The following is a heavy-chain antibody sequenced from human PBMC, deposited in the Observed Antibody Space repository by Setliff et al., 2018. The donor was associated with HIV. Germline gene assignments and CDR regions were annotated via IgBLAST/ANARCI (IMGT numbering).Heavy chain of an antibody. Sequence: PSETLSLTCTVSGGSIMSDGYYWNWIRQHPGKGLEWIGSIYFTGSSDNNPSLKSRVTLSVDTSKHQFSLKLSSVTAADTAVYYCARVQMAYAAFDVWGQGTMVTVSS. D-gene: IGHD4-17*01. CDR1: GGSIMSDGYY. CDR2: IYFTGSS. J-gene: IGHJ3*01. V-gene: IGHV4-61*08. CDR3: ARVQMAYAAFDV.